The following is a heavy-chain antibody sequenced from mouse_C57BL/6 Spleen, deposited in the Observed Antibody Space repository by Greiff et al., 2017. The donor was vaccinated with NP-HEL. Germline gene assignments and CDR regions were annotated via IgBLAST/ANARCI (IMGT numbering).Heavy chain of an antibody. CDR3: ARNPLSAWFAY. V-gene: IGHV1-82*01. CDR2: IYPGDGDT. D-gene: IGHD3-1*01. J-gene: IGHJ3*01. Sequence: QVQLQQSGPELVKPGASVKISCKASGYAFSSSWMNWVKQRPGKGLEWIGRIYPGDGDTNYNGKFKGKATLTADKSSSTAYMQLSSLTSEDSAVYFCARNPLSAWFAYWGQGTLVTVSA. CDR1: GYAFSSSW.